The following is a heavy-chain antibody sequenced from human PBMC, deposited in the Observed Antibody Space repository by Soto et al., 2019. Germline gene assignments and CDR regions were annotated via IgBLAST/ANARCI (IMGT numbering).Heavy chain of an antibody. V-gene: IGHV3-30-3*01. CDR3: AKDGIQQLVHTFDY. D-gene: IGHD6-13*01. CDR1: GFTFSSYA. CDR2: ISYDGSNK. Sequence: GGSLRLSCAASGFTFSSYAMHWVRQAPGKGLEWVAVISYDGSNKYYADSVKGRFTISRDNSKNTLYLQMNSLRAEDTAVYYCAKDGIQQLVHTFDYWGQGTLVTASS. J-gene: IGHJ4*02.